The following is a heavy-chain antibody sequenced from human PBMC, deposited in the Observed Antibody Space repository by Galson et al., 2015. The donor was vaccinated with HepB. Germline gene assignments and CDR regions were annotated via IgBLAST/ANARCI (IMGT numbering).Heavy chain of an antibody. Sequence: SLRLSCAASGFTFSHAWMSWVRQAPGKGLEWVAPIKSRIDGGTTDYAAPVQESFTISRADSKKMLYLQINGLKTEDTAVYYCTPSVGIEYYASSGNNLFEYWGQGTLVTVTA. J-gene: IGHJ4*02. D-gene: IGHD3-16*01. CDR3: TPSVGIEYYASSGNNLFEY. CDR1: GFTFSHAW. CDR2: IKSRIDGGTT. V-gene: IGHV3-15*01.